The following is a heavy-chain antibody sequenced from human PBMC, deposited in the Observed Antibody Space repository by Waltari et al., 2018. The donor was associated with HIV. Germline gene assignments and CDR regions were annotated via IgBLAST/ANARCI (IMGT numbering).Heavy chain of an antibody. V-gene: IGHV5-51*01. CDR2: IYPGDSEA. CDR3: ARRKGDYRTAFDI. CDR1: GNNFAGYW. D-gene: IGHD4-17*01. J-gene: IGHJ3*02. Sequence: EETLVPSGAEVQEPGESLKISCKSLGNNFAGYWVGWVRQMPGKGLEWRGGIYPGDSEAVYSPSCQGRVIMSTDISISTVYLQWRSLRASDTAMYYCARRKGDYRTAFDIWGQGTMVTASS.